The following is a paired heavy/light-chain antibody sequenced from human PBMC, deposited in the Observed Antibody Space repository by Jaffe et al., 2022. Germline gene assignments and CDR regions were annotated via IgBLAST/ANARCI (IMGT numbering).Heavy chain of an antibody. CDR2: INPNSGGT. V-gene: IGHV1-2*02. D-gene: IGHD2-21*02. CDR3: ARSRRRGDIPVVTPYHAFDI. CDR1: GYTFTGYY. J-gene: IGHJ3*02. Sequence: QVQLVQSGAEVKKPGASVKVSCKASGYTFTGYYMHWVRQAPGQGLEWMGWINPNSGGTNYAQKFQGRVTMTRDTSISTAYMELSRLRSDDTAVYYCARSRRRGDIPVVTPYHAFDIWGQGTMVTVSS.
Light chain of an antibody. CDR3: QQSYSTSPLT. CDR2: AAS. CDR1: QSISSY. V-gene: IGKV1-39*01. J-gene: IGKJ4*01. Sequence: DIQMTQSPSSLSASVGDRVTITCRASQSISSYLNWYQQKPGKAPKLLIYAASSLQSGVPSRFSGSGSGTDFTLTISSLQPEDFATYYCQQSYSTSPLTFGGGTKVEIK.